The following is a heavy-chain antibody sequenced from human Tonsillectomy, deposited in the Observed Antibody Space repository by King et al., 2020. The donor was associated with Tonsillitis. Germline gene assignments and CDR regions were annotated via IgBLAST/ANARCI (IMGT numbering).Heavy chain of an antibody. Sequence: VPLQESGPGLVKPSQTLSLTCTVSGGSISSGDYYWSWIRQPPGKGLEWIGYIYYSGSTYYNPSLKSRVTISVDTSKNQFSLKLSSVTAADTAVYYCARSTYYYGSGSYSPFDYWGQGTLVTVSS. J-gene: IGHJ4*02. CDR3: ARSTYYYGSGSYSPFDY. CDR1: GGSISSGDYY. CDR2: IYYSGST. V-gene: IGHV4-30-4*01. D-gene: IGHD3-10*01.